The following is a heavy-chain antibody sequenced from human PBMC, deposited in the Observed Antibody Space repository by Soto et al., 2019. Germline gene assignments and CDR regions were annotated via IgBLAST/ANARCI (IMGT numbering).Heavy chain of an antibody. Sequence: ASVKVSCKASGYTFTGYYMHWVRQAPGQGPEWMGWINPNSGDTNYAQKFQGRVTMTRDTSISTAYMELSSLRSDDTAVYYCARQKFSSSWFFDYWGQGTLVTVS. CDR3: ARQKFSSSWFFDY. D-gene: IGHD6-13*01. CDR1: GYTFTGYY. CDR2: INPNSGDT. V-gene: IGHV1-2*02. J-gene: IGHJ4*02.